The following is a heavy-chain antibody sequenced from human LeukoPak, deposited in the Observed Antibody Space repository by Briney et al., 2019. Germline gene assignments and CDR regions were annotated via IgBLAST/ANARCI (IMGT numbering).Heavy chain of an antibody. D-gene: IGHD3-22*01. V-gene: IGHV1-2*02. CDR3: ARAYDYSGYYYAPFDY. Sequence: ASVKVSFTASGFKFTDYYLHWVRQAPGQGLEWMGWINPDSGGSKYAQRFQGRVAMTRDTSIATAYMVLSRLTSDDSAVYYCARAYDYSGYYYAPFDYWGQGSLVSVAS. J-gene: IGHJ4*02. CDR1: GFKFTDYY. CDR2: INPDSGGS.